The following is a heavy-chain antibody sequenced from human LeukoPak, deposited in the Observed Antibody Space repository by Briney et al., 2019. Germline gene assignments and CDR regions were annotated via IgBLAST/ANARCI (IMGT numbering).Heavy chain of an antibody. J-gene: IGHJ6*03. Sequence: SVKVSCKASGGTFSSYAISWVRQAPGQGLEWMGGIIPIFGTGNYAQKFQGRVTITTDESSSTAYMELSSLRSEDTAVYYCARGSLCYDFWSGYERFDYYYYYMDVWGKGTTVTVSS. V-gene: IGHV1-69*05. D-gene: IGHD3-3*01. CDR1: GGTFSSYA. CDR2: IIPIFGTG. CDR3: ARGSLCYDFWSGYERFDYYYYYMDV.